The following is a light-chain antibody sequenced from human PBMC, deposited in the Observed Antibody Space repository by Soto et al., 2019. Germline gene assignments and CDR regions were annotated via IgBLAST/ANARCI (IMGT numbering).Light chain of an antibody. CDR2: GAS. V-gene: IGKV3-20*01. CDR1: QSLSNSY. J-gene: IGKJ1*01. CDR3: QQYGSSPTWT. Sequence: EIVLTQSPGTLSLSPGARATLSCRASQSLSNSYLAWYQQKPGQAPRLLIYGASRRATGIPDRFSGSGSGTDFTLTINRLEPEDFAVYYCQQYGSSPTWTFGQGTKVEIK.